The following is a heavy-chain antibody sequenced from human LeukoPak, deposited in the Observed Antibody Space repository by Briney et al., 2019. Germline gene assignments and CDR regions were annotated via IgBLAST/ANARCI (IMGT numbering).Heavy chain of an antibody. J-gene: IGHJ4*02. Sequence: GGSLRLSCAASGFTFSSYAMSWVRQAPGKGLEWASAIGGSGTSTFYADSVEGRFTISRDNSKNTLYLQMNSLRAEDTAVYYCAKYPEVLPAAIDYWGQGTLVTVSS. V-gene: IGHV3-23*01. CDR3: AKYPEVLPAAIDY. D-gene: IGHD2-2*01. CDR2: IGGSGTST. CDR1: GFTFSSYA.